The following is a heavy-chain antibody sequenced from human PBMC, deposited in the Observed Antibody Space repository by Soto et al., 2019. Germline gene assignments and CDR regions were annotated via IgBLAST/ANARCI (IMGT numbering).Heavy chain of an antibody. V-gene: IGHV3-30*18. CDR1: GFTFSSYH. CDR3: AKDPLRFAYYYGSGSSRFYGMDV. Sequence: VGSLSLSCVASGFTFSSYHMHWVRQAPGKGLEWVAVIEYDGSNKYYADSVKGRFTISRDNSKNTLYLQMNSLRAEDTAVYYCAKDPLRFAYYYGSGSSRFYGMDVWGQGTTVTVSS. D-gene: IGHD3-10*01. CDR2: IEYDGSNK. J-gene: IGHJ6*02.